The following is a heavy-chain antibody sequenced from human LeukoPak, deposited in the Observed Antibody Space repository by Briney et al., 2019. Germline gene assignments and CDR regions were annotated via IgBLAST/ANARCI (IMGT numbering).Heavy chain of an antibody. J-gene: IGHJ4*02. CDR1: GYTFTSYY. D-gene: IGHD3-10*01. CDR2: INPSGGST. CDR3: ARDLDTMVRGAGPNFDY. V-gene: IGHV1-46*01. Sequence: ASVKVSCKASGYTFTSYYMHWVRQAPGQGLEWMGIINPSGGSTSHAQKFQGRVTMTRDTSTSTVYMELSSLRSEDTAVYYCARDLDTMVRGAGPNFDYWGQGTLVTVSS.